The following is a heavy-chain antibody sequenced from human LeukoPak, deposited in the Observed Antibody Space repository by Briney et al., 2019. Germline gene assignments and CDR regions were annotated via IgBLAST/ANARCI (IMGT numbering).Heavy chain of an antibody. J-gene: IGHJ6*02. D-gene: IGHD6-13*01. Sequence: GGSLRLSCAASGFTFSSYSMNWVRQAPGKGLEWVSYISSSSSMIYYADSVKGRFTISRDNSKNSLYLQMNSLRTEDTALYYCAKEGAAAYYYYYGMDVWGQGTTVTVSS. CDR2: ISSSSSMI. CDR3: AKEGAAAYYYYYGMDV. CDR1: GFTFSSYS. V-gene: IGHV3-48*04.